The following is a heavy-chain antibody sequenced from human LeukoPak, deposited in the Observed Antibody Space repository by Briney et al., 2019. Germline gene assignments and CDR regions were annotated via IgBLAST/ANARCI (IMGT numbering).Heavy chain of an antibody. J-gene: IGHJ6*04. D-gene: IGHD2-2*01. Sequence: SETLSLICAVSGYSISSGYYWGWIRQPPGTGLEWIGSIYHSGSTYYNPSLRSRVTISVDTSKNQFSLKLSSVTAADTAVYYCASSGYCSSTSCYAVYYYGMDVWGKGTTVTVSS. CDR3: ASSGYCSSTSCYAVYYYGMDV. V-gene: IGHV4-38-2*01. CDR2: IYHSGST. CDR1: GYSISSGYY.